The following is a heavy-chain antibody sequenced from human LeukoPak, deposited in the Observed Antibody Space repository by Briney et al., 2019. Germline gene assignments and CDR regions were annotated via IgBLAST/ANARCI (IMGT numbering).Heavy chain of an antibody. CDR1: GGSFSGYY. CDR2: INHSGST. CDR3: ARGGYCSGGSCYSAALYYYYYGMDV. V-gene: IGHV4-34*01. J-gene: IGHJ6*02. Sequence: PSETLSLTCAVYGGSFSGYYWSWIRQPPGKGLVWLGEINHSGSTNYNPSLKSRVTISVDTSKNQFSLKLSSVTAADTAVYYCARGGYCSGGSCYSAALYYYYYGMDVWGQGTTVTVSS. D-gene: IGHD2-15*01.